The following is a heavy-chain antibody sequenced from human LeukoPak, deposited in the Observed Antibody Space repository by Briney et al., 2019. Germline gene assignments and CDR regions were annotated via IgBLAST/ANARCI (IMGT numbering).Heavy chain of an antibody. CDR3: VRGGERTGNSYFDL. Sequence: GGSPRLSCAASGFTLRDYFMSWIRQPPGKGLEWIAYSSETGTAYSYAASVKGRFTISRDNAKNSLFLQMDSLRADDTALYYCVRGGERTGNSYFDLWGRGTLVTVSS. CDR2: SSETGTAY. J-gene: IGHJ2*01. CDR1: GFTLRDYF. D-gene: IGHD2-8*02. V-gene: IGHV3-11*04.